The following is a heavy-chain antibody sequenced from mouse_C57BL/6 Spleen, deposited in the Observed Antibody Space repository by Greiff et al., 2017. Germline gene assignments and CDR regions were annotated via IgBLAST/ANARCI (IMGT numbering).Heavy chain of an antibody. Sequence: VQLQQSGPELVKPGDSVKISCKASGYSFTGYFMNWVIQSHGKSLEWIGRINPYNGDTFYNQKFKGKATLTVDKSSSTAHMELRSLTSEDSAVYYCARGDYGSSYNFDYWGQGTTLTVSS. V-gene: IGHV1-20*01. D-gene: IGHD1-1*01. CDR1: GYSFTGYF. CDR3: ARGDYGSSYNFDY. J-gene: IGHJ2*01. CDR2: INPYNGDT.